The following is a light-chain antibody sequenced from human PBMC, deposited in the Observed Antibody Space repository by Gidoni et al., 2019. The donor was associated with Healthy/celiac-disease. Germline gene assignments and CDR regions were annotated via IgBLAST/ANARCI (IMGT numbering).Light chain of an antibody. Sequence: SYVLSQPPSVSVAPGQTARITWGGSNIGSKSVHWYQQKPGQAPVLFVYDDSDRTSGIPERFSGSNSGNTATLTMSRVEAGNEADYYCQVWDSSSDVAMFGGGTQLTVL. V-gene: IGLV3-21*02. CDR2: DDS. CDR1: NIGSKS. CDR3: QVWDSSSDVAM. J-gene: IGLJ7*01.